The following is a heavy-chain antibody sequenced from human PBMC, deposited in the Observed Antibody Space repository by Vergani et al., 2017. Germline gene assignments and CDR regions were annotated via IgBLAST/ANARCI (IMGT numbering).Heavy chain of an antibody. D-gene: IGHD6-19*01. V-gene: IGHV4-61*01. CDR1: GGSVSSGSYY. J-gene: IGHJ4*02. Sequence: VQLQESGPGLVKPSETLSLTCTVSGGSVSSGSYYWSWIRQPPGKGLEWIGYIYYSGSTNYNPSLKSRVTISVDTSKNQFSLKLSSVTAADTAVYYCARDKRGASGWFDYWGQGTLVTVSS. CDR2: IYYSGST. CDR3: ARDKRGASGWFDY.